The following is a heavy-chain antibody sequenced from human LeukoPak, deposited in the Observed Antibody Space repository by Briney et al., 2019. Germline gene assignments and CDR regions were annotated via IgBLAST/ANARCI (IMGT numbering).Heavy chain of an antibody. Sequence: GGSLRLSCAASGFTFSSSAMSWVRQAPGKGLEWVSAISNNGGYTYYADSVQGRFTISRDDSKSTLCLQMNSLRAEDTAVYYCAKQLGYCSDGSCYFPYWGQGTLVTVSS. J-gene: IGHJ4*02. V-gene: IGHV3-23*01. CDR2: ISNNGGYT. CDR1: GFTFSSSA. D-gene: IGHD2-15*01. CDR3: AKQLGYCSDGSCYFPY.